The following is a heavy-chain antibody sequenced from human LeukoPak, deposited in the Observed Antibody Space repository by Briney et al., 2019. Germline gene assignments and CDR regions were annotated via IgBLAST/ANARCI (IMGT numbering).Heavy chain of an antibody. D-gene: IGHD3-16*01. Sequence: GGSLRLSCAASEFSFSSYAMNWVRQAPGKGLEWVSTISGSGGSTYYADSVKGRFTISRDNSKNTLYLQMSSLRAEDTAVYYCAKVTGGDMITYGGLDYWGQGTLVTVSS. V-gene: IGHV3-23*01. J-gene: IGHJ4*02. CDR2: ISGSGGST. CDR1: EFSFSSYA. CDR3: AKVTGGDMITYGGLDY.